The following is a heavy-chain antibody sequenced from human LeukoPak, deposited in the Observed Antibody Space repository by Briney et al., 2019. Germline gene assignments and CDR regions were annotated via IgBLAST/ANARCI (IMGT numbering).Heavy chain of an antibody. J-gene: IGHJ4*02. CDR1: GFIFSIYA. D-gene: IGHD5/OR15-5a*01. Sequence: GGSLRLSCAGSGFIFSIYAMSWVRQAPGKGLEWVSGISGRGGNTYVADSVKGRFTISRDNSKNTLYVQMNSLRAEDTAVYYCAKGLITGSSVHWGQGTLVSVSS. CDR2: ISGRGGNT. CDR3: AKGLITGSSVH. V-gene: IGHV3-23*01.